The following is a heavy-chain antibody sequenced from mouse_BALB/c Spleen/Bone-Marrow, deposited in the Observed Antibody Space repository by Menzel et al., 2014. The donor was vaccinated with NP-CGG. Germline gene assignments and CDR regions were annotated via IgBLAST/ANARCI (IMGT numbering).Heavy chain of an antibody. CDR1: GFNIKDYY. J-gene: IGHJ4*01. Sequence: VQLKESGAELVRSGASVKLSCTASGFNIKDYYMHWVKQRPEQGLEWIGWIDPENGDTEYAPKFQGKATMTADTSSNTAYLQLSSLPSEDTAVYYCNGNYYALDYWGQGTSVTVSS. CDR3: NGNYYALDY. D-gene: IGHD2-1*01. V-gene: IGHV14-4*02. CDR2: IDPENGDT.